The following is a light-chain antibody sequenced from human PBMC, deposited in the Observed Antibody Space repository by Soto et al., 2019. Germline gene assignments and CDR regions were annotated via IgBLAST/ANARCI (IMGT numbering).Light chain of an antibody. CDR2: NNN. CDR3: AAWDDSLKGWV. CDR1: SSNIGSNT. Sequence: QSVLTQPPSASGTPGQRVTISCSGSSSNIGSNTVSWYQQLAGTAPKLLIYNNNQRPSGVPDRFSGSKSGTSASLAISGLQSEDEADYYCAAWDDSLKGWVFGGGTKLTVL. V-gene: IGLV1-44*01. J-gene: IGLJ3*02.